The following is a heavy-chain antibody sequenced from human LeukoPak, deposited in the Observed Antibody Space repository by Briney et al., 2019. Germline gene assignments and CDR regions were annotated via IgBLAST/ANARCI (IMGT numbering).Heavy chain of an antibody. D-gene: IGHD3-22*01. CDR2: IYSSGST. CDR1: GASVSGSPYY. Sequence: SETLSLTCTVSGASVSGSPYYWGWIRQPPGKGLEWIGSIYSSGSTYYNASLQSRVTISVDTSKNQFSLKLSSVTAADTAVYYCARRRNYYYDSSGYFNRWGQGTLVTVSS. V-gene: IGHV4-39*01. J-gene: IGHJ4*02. CDR3: ARRRNYYYDSSGYFNR.